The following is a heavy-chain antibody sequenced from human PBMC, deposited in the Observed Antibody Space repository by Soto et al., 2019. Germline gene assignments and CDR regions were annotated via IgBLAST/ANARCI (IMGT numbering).Heavy chain of an antibody. CDR1: GYTFINYG. CDR3: ARGDSPVQFDY. CDR2: INGYNGNT. Sequence: QVQLVQSGAEMRKPGASVKVSCKTSGYTFINYGISWVRQAPGQGLAWMGWINGYNGNTNCAQNFQGRVAMTTDTSTSTVYMELRNLRSDDTAVYYCARGDSPVQFDYWGQGTLVTVSS. V-gene: IGHV1-18*01. D-gene: IGHD4-4*01. J-gene: IGHJ4*02.